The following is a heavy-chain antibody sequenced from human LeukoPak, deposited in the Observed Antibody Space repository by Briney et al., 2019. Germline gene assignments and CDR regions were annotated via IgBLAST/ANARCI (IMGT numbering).Heavy chain of an antibody. CDR3: ARGPIITGTTNGLGPIDY. Sequence: SVKVSCKASGGTFSSYAISWVRQAPGQGLEWMGGIIPIFGTANYAQKSQGRVTITTDESTSTAYMELSSLRSEDTAVYYCARGPIITGTTNGLGPIDYWGQGTLVTVSS. CDR1: GGTFSSYA. V-gene: IGHV1-69*05. D-gene: IGHD1-7*01. J-gene: IGHJ4*02. CDR2: IIPIFGTA.